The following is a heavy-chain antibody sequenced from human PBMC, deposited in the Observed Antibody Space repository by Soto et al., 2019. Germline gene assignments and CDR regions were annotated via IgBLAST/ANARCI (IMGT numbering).Heavy chain of an antibody. CDR3: ARDFDY. Sequence: QVQLVQSGAEVKKPGASVKVSCKASGYTFTSYAMHWVRQAPGQRLEWMGWINAGNGNTKYSQKFQGRVTITRDTSASAAYMELSSLRSEDTAVYYCARDFDYWGQGTLVTVSS. CDR1: GYTFTSYA. V-gene: IGHV1-3*01. CDR2: INAGNGNT. J-gene: IGHJ4*02.